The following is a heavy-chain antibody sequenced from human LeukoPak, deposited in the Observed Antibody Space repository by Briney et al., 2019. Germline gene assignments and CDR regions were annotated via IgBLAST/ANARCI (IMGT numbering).Heavy chain of an antibody. CDR3: ARAVSYGYYFDY. D-gene: IGHD5-18*01. CDR1: GFTFSSYE. CDR2: ISSSGSTI. J-gene: IGHJ4*02. Sequence: GGSLRLSCAASGFTFSSYEMNWVRQAPGKGLEWVSYISSSGSTIYYADSVKGRFTISRDNAKNSLYLQMNSLRAEDTAVYYCARAVSYGYYFDYWGRGTLVTVSS. V-gene: IGHV3-48*03.